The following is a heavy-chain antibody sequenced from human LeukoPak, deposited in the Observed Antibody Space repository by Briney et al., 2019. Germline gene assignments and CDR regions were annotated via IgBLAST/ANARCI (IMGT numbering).Heavy chain of an antibody. CDR2: IWYDGSNK. V-gene: IGHV3-33*01. Sequence: GRSLRLSCAASGFTFSSYGMHWVRQAPGKGLEWVAVIWYDGSNKYYADSVKGRFTISRDNSKNTLYLQMNSLRAEDTAVYYCARDPYSYGYFDYWGQGTPVTVSS. J-gene: IGHJ4*02. D-gene: IGHD5-18*01. CDR1: GFTFSSYG. CDR3: ARDPYSYGYFDY.